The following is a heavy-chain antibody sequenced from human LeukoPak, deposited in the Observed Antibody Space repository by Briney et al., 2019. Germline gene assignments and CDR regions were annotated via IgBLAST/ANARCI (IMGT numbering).Heavy chain of an antibody. D-gene: IGHD3-3*01. CDR2: TIIDGGST. V-gene: IGHV3-74*01. J-gene: IGHJ6*03. Sequence: GGSLRCSGAASGFTFSSNWMHWVRQAPGKGLVWVSLTIIDGGSTSYADSVKGRFATARDNAKTALYLQMDSLRAEDMAVYYCARSFFWSGPYYYMDVWGKGTTVTVSS. CDR1: GFTFSSNW. CDR3: ARSFFWSGPYYYMDV.